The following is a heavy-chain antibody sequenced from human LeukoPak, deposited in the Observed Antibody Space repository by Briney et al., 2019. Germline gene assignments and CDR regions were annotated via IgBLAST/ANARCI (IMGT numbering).Heavy chain of an antibody. CDR1: GGSFSGYY. CDR3: ARSYYDILTGWGSYFDY. CDR2: INHSGSA. J-gene: IGHJ4*02. V-gene: IGHV4-34*01. D-gene: IGHD3-9*01. Sequence: SETLSLTCAAYGGSFSGYYWSWIRQPPGKGLEWIGEINHSGSANYNPSLKSRVTISVDTSKNQFSLKLSSVTAADTAVYYCARSYYDILTGWGSYFDYWGQGTLVTVSS.